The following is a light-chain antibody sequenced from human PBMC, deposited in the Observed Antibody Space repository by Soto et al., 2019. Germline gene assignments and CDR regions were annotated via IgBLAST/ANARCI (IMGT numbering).Light chain of an antibody. J-gene: IGKJ1*01. CDR2: DAS. CDR1: QSIGSW. V-gene: IGKV1-5*01. CDR3: QQYSTYPWT. Sequence: DIQMTQSPSTLSASVGDRVTITCRASQSIGSWLAWYQQKPGKAPNVLIYDASSLESGVPSRFSGSGSATDFTLTISSLQPDDFATYYCQQYSTYPWTFGQGTKVDI.